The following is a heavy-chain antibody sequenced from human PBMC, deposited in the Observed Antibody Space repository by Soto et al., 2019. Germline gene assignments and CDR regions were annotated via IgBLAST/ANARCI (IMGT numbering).Heavy chain of an antibody. CDR2: ISYDGSNK. Sequence: SMRLSCAASGFTFSSYAMHWVRQAPGKGLEWVAVISYDGSNKYYADSVKGRFTISRDNSKNTLYLQMNSLRAEDTAVYYCVRDRVVRGVIITPSPFDWGQGT. CDR1: GFTFSSYA. D-gene: IGHD3-10*01. V-gene: IGHV3-30-3*01. J-gene: IGHJ4*02. CDR3: VRDRVVRGVIITPSPFD.